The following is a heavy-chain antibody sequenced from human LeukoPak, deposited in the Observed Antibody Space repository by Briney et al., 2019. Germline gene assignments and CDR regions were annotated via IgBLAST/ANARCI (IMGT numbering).Heavy chain of an antibody. J-gene: IGHJ4*02. Sequence: PSETLSLTCTVSRGAVTTYYWSWIRQSPGKRLEWIGYFHYGGSTDYNPSLKSRVTISVDTSKNQFSLTLTSVTAADTAVYYCARQREDFLYDSSGYYYFDSWGQGLLVTVSS. CDR1: RGAVTTYY. CDR2: FHYGGST. D-gene: IGHD3-22*01. V-gene: IGHV4-59*08. CDR3: ARQREDFLYDSSGYYYFDS.